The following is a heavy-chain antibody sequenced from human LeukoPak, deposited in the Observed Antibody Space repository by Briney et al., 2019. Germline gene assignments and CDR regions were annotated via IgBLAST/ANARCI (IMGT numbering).Heavy chain of an antibody. CDR1: GFAFSFYA. CDR2: INANSGTT. J-gene: IGHJ5*01. V-gene: IGHV3-23*01. D-gene: IGHD6-19*01. Sequence: PGGSLRLSCAASGFAFSFYAMSWLRQPPGKGLEWVSTINANSGTTSYAASVRGRFTISRDNSKNTLYLQVNTLRADDTATYYCAKPISGGLAVTADWFHPWGQGTLV. CDR3: AKPISGGLAVTADWFHP.